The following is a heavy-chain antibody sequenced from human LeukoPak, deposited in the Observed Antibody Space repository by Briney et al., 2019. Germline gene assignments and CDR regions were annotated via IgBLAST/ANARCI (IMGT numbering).Heavy chain of an antibody. V-gene: IGHV2-5*02. D-gene: IGHD5-18*01. J-gene: IGHJ3*02. CDR3: AHSEDTALVHDAFDI. CDR1: GFSLRTSGVA. Sequence: ESGPTLVNPTQTLTLTCTFSGFSLRTSGVAVGWIRQPPGKALEWLSLIYWDDDKRYSPSLKSRLSITKDTSKNQVVLTMTNMDPVDTATYYCAHSEDTALVHDAFDIWGQGTMVTVSS. CDR2: IYWDDDK.